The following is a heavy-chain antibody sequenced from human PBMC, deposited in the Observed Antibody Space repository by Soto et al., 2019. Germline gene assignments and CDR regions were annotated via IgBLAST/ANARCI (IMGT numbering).Heavy chain of an antibody. Sequence: QVTLKESGPVLVKPTETLTLTCNVSGFSLSPRRMGVSWIRQPPGKALEWLAHIFWNDEKSYSTSLKSRLTLSMGTSSTQVVLTMTDMDHVDTATYFCARIQTLAEYEGDYSFGYGMDVWGQGTTVTVSS. CDR3: ARIQTLAEYEGDYSFGYGMDV. D-gene: IGHD3-16*01. CDR2: IFWNDEK. V-gene: IGHV2-26*01. J-gene: IGHJ6*02. CDR1: GFSLSPRRMG.